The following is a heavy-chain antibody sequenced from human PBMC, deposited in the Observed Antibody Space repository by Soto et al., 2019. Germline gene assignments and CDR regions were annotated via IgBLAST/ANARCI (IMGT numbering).Heavy chain of an antibody. D-gene: IGHD6-13*01. J-gene: IGHJ5*02. CDR2: IIPIFGTA. CDR3: ARDGPGIAAAGVDWFDP. Sequence: QVQLVQSGAEVKKPGSSVKVSCKASGGTFSSYAISWVRQAPGQGLEWMGGIIPIFGTANYAQKFQGRVTITADESTSTAYMELSSLRSEDTAVYYCARDGPGIAAAGVDWFDPWGQGPWSPSPQ. CDR1: GGTFSSYA. V-gene: IGHV1-69*12.